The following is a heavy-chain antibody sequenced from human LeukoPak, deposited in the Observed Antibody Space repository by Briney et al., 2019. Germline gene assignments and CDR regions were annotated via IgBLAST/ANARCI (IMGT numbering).Heavy chain of an antibody. V-gene: IGHV3-23*01. D-gene: IGHD3-9*01. J-gene: IGHJ4*02. CDR3: AKWGGYDVLTGYYVSDY. CDR1: GFTFSNYA. CDR2: MTGNGGNT. Sequence: PWPSLSLTCAASGFTFSNYAMSWDRQPPGKGLDLVSAMTGNGGNTYYADSVTGRFTISRDNSKNTLYLQMSSMRAEDRAVYYCAKWGGYDVLTGYYVSDYWGQGALCTVSS.